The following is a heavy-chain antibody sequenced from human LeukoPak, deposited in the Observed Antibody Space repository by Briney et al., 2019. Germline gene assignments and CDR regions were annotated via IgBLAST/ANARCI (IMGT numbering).Heavy chain of an antibody. V-gene: IGHV4-59*08. Sequence: PETLCLTCTVSGGSISSYYWSWIRQPPGKGLEWIGYIYYSGRTTYIPYMQSRVTIDVDTSKNRFSLKLSSVTAADTAVYYCATRRPRYSSGWYEGGDAFDIWGQGTMVTVSA. CDR2: IYYSGRT. J-gene: IGHJ3*02. CDR3: ATRRPRYSSGWYEGGDAFDI. D-gene: IGHD6-19*01. CDR1: GGSISSYY.